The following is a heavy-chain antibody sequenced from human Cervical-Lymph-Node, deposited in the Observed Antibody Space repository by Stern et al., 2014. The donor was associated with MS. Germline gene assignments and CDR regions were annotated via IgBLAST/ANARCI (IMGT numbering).Heavy chain of an antibody. CDR1: GFSFSNHW. CDR2: IRQDGSER. J-gene: IGHJ4*02. V-gene: IGHV3-7*01. D-gene: IGHD6-13*01. Sequence: EDQLVESGGRLVQPGGSLRLSCAVSGFSFSNHWMTWVRKAPGKGLEWVANIRQDGSERYYGDSVKGRFTISRDNAEGSLYLQMNSLRVEDTAIYYCARGSSGWFPLYYFDDWGQGSLVTISS. CDR3: ARGSSGWFPLYYFDD.